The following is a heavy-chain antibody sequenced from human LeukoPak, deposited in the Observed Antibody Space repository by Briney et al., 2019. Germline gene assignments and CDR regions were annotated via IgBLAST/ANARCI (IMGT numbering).Heavy chain of an antibody. CDR1: GFTFSSYW. V-gene: IGHV3-7*01. CDR2: IKQDGSEK. Sequence: GSLRLSCAASGFTFSSYWMSWVRQAPGKGLEWVANIKQDGSEKYYVDSVKGRSTISRDNAKNSLFFQMNSLRAEDTAVYFCVLGYSYGYLFDYWGQGTLVTVAS. J-gene: IGHJ4*02. D-gene: IGHD5-18*01. CDR3: VLGYSYGYLFDY.